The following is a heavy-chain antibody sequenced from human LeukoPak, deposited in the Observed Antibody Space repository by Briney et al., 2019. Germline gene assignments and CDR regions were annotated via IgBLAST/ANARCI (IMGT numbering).Heavy chain of an antibody. V-gene: IGHV3-7*01. Sequence: GGSPRLSCAASGFTFSSYWMSWVRQAPGKGLEWVANIKQDGSEKYYVDSVKGRFAISRDNAKNSLYLQMNSLRAEDTAVYYCAKQFLWFGELSHFDYWGQGTLVTVSS. CDR3: AKQFLWFGELSHFDY. J-gene: IGHJ4*02. CDR2: IKQDGSEK. CDR1: GFTFSSYW. D-gene: IGHD3-10*01.